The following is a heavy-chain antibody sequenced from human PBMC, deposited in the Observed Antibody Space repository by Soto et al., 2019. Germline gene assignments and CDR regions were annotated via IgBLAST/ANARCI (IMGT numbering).Heavy chain of an antibody. D-gene: IGHD3-22*01. Sequence: QVQLQESGPGLVKPSQTLSLTCTVSGGSISSGGYYWSWIRQHPGKGLEWIGYIYYSGSTYYNPSLKSRVTISVDTSKNQFALKLSSVTAADTAVYYCARGTYYYDSSGSETLWDYWGQGTLVTVSS. CDR1: GGSISSGGYY. J-gene: IGHJ4*02. CDR2: IYYSGST. CDR3: ARGTYYYDSSGSETLWDY. V-gene: IGHV4-31*03.